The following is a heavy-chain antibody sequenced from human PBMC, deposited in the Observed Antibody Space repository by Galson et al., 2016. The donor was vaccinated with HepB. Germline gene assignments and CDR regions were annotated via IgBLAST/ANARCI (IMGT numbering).Heavy chain of an antibody. CDR2: VTGSGSPI. CDR1: GFTFSDYS. J-gene: IGHJ4*02. V-gene: IGHV3-21*01. CDR3: ARDRRYSGGWND. Sequence: SLRLSCAASGFTFSDYSMNWVRQAPGKGLEWVSSVTGSGSPIYYADSLKGRVTVSRDNAKNSLYLQMDSLTAEDTAVYYCARDRRYSGGWNDWGQGTLVTVSS. D-gene: IGHD6-19*01.